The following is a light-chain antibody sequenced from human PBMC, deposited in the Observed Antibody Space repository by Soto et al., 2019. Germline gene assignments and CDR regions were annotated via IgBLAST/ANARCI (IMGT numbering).Light chain of an antibody. Sequence: EIVMTQSPATLSVSPGERATLSCRASQSVSSNLAWYQQKPGQAPRLLIYGASTRATGIPARFSGSGSGTEFTLTLSSLQSEDFAVYYYQHYNNWPRTFGQGTKVEIK. CDR3: QHYNNWPRT. V-gene: IGKV3-15*01. J-gene: IGKJ1*01. CDR2: GAS. CDR1: QSVSSN.